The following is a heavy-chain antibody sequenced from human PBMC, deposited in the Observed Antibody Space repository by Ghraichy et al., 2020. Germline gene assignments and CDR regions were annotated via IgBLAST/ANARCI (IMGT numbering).Heavy chain of an antibody. CDR3: TKEEFTVTPGNY. CDR2: LGQGE. V-gene: IGHV3-30*02. D-gene: IGHD4-17*01. J-gene: IGHJ4*02. Sequence: GESLNISCAASGFTVSRSEMHWVRQAPGKGPEWVAHLGQGEFYADSVKGRFTISRDNSKNTLFLQMNSLKIDDTAVYYCTKEEFTVTPGNYWGQGTLVTVSS. CDR1: GFTVSRSE.